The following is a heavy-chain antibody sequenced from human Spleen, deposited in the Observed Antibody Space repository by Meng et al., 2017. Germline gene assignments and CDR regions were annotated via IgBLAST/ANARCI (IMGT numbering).Heavy chain of an antibody. CDR1: GFTFSSYT. V-gene: IGHV3-21*04. CDR3: ARAAVAGTRYFQH. J-gene: IGHJ1*01. CDR2: ISSGSSYI. D-gene: IGHD6-19*01. Sequence: GESLKISCAASGFTFSSYTMHWVRQAPGKGLEWVSSISSGSSYIYYADSVKGRFTISRDNAKNSLYLQMNSLRAEDTAVYYCARAAVAGTRYFQHWGQGTLVTVSS.